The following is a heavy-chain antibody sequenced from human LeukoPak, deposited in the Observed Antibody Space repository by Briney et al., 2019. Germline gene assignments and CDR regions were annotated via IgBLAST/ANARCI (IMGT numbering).Heavy chain of an antibody. CDR1: GFTFSSYW. CDR3: ARLTSGIVGATPLYFDY. V-gene: IGHV3-7*01. D-gene: IGHD1-26*01. CDR2: IKQDGSEK. Sequence: GGSLRLSCAASGFTFSSYWMSWVRQAPGKGLEWVANIKQDGSEKYYVDSVKGRFTISRDNAKNSLYLQMNSLRAEDTAVYYCARLTSGIVGATPLYFDYWGQGTLVTVSS. J-gene: IGHJ4*02.